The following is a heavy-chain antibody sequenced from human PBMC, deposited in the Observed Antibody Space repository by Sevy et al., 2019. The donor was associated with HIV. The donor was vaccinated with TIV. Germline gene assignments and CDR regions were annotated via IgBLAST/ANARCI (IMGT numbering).Heavy chain of an antibody. D-gene: IGHD6-6*01. CDR1: GFTFSSYG. CDR3: AKLRPNPHLSSSSVLFDY. J-gene: IGHJ4*02. V-gene: IGHV3-30*18. Sequence: GGSLRLSCAASGFTFSSYGMHWVRQAPGKGLEWVAVISYDGSNKYYGDSVKGRFTISRDNSKNTLYLQMNSLRAEDTAVYYCAKLRPNPHLSSSSVLFDYWGQGTLVTVSS. CDR2: ISYDGSNK.